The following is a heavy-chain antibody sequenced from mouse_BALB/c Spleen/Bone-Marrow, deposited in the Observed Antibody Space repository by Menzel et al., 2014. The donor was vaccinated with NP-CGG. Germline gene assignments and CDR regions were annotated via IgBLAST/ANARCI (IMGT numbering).Heavy chain of an antibody. CDR3: ARERWGAMDY. CDR1: GFSLTSYG. CDR2: IWAGGST. V-gene: IGHV2-9*02. D-gene: IGHD1-1*02. J-gene: IGHJ4*01. Sequence: VKLMESGPGLVAPSQSLSITCTVSGFSLTSYGVHWVRQPPGKGLEWLGVIWAGGSTNYNSALMSRLSISKDNSKSQVFLKMNSLQTDDTAMYYCARERWGAMDYWGQGTSVTVSS.